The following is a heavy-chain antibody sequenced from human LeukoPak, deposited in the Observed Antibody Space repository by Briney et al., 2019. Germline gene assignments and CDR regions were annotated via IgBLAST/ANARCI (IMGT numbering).Heavy chain of an antibody. Sequence: VASVKVSCKASGYTFSSNYMHWVRQAPGQGLEWRGVINPSGVRTTYAQKFQGRVTVTRDTYTSTLELSSLRSEDTAVYYCASAYNWIDGLDYLGQGTLVTVSS. CDR2: INPSGVRT. J-gene: IGHJ4*02. V-gene: IGHV1-46*01. CDR3: ASAYNWIDGLDY. CDR1: GYTFSSNY. D-gene: IGHD1-20*01.